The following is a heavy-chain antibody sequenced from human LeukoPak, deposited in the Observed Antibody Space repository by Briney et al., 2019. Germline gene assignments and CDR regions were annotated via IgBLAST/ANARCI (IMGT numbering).Heavy chain of an antibody. V-gene: IGHV1-69*04. D-gene: IGHD1-26*01. CDR3: ATGGSYYGNY. J-gene: IGHJ4*02. CDR1: GGTFRIYA. Sequence: SGQVACQASGGTFRIYAISWVRQAPGQGLEWMGRIIPILGIANYTQKIQGRVTITADKSTSTAHMELSSLRSEDTAVYYCATGGSYYGNYWGQGTLVTVSS. CDR2: IIPILGIA.